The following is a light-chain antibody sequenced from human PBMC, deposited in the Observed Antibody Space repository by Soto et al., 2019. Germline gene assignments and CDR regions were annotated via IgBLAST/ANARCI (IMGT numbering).Light chain of an antibody. CDR2: GAS. CDR1: QSVSSSY. CDR3: QQYGSSRGFT. J-gene: IGKJ3*01. Sequence: EIVLTQSPSTLSLSPGERATLSCRASQSVSSSYLAWYQQKPGQALRLLIYGASGRATGIPDRFSGSGSGTDFTLTISRLEPEDFAVYYCQQYGSSRGFTFGPGTKVDIK. V-gene: IGKV3-20*01.